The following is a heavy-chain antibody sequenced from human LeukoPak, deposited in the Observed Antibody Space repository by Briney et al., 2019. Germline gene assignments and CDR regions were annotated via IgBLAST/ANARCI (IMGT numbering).Heavy chain of an antibody. Sequence: PSETLSLTCAVYGGSFSGYYWSWIRQPPGKGLEWIGEINHSGSTNYNPSLKSRVTISVDTSKNQFSLKLSSVTAADTAVYYCARKHVDYGVNNWFDPWGQGTLVTVSS. V-gene: IGHV4-34*01. J-gene: IGHJ5*02. CDR2: INHSGST. CDR3: ARKHVDYGVNNWFDP. D-gene: IGHD4-17*01. CDR1: GGSFSGYY.